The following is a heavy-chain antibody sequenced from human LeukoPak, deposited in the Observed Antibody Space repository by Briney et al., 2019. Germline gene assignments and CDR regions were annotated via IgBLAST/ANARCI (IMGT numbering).Heavy chain of an antibody. CDR1: GGSIRSSYYY. D-gene: IGHD3-3*01. V-gene: IGHV4-39*07. Sequence: PSETLSLTCTVSGGSIRSSYYYWSWIRQPPGKGLEWIGEINHSGSTNYNPSLKSRVTISVDTSKNQFSLKLSSVTAADTAVYYCARGRAYYDFWSGYQTNWFDPWGQGALVTVSS. CDR2: INHSGST. J-gene: IGHJ5*02. CDR3: ARGRAYYDFWSGYQTNWFDP.